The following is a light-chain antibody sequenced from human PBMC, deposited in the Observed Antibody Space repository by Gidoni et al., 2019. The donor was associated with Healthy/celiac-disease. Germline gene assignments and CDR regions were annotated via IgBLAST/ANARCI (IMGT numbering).Light chain of an antibody. CDR2: AAS. CDR1: QGISSY. J-gene: IGKJ1*01. CDR3: QQYYSYPPWT. Sequence: AIRMTQSPSSLSASTGDRVTITCRASQGISSYLAWYQQKPGKAPKLLIYAASTLQSGVPYRFSGSGSGTDFTLTISCLQSEDFATYYCQQYYSYPPWTFGHXTKVGIK. V-gene: IGKV1-8*01.